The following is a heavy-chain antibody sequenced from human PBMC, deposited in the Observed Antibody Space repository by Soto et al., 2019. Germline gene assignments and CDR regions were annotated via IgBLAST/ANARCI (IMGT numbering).Heavy chain of an antibody. CDR1: GGSISSGGYY. CDR2: IYYSGST. J-gene: IGHJ4*02. V-gene: IGHV4-31*03. Sequence: QVQLQESGPGLEKPSQTLSLNCTVSGGSISSGGYYWSWIRQHPGKGLEWIGYIYYSGSTYYNPSLKSRVTISVDTSKNQFSLKLSSVTAADTAVYYCAREGGIVGATAADYWGQGTLVTVSS. D-gene: IGHD1-26*01. CDR3: AREGGIVGATAADY.